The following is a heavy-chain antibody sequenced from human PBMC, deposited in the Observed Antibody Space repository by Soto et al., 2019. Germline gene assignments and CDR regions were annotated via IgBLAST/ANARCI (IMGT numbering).Heavy chain of an antibody. CDR3: ARGIVDCSSTSCYYAFDI. J-gene: IGHJ3*02. CDR2: INPSGGST. V-gene: IGHV1-46*01. D-gene: IGHD2-2*01. CDR1: GYTFTSYY. Sequence: ASVKVSCKASGYTFTSYYMRWVRQAPGQGLEWMGIINPSGGSTSYAQEFQGRVTMTRDTSISTAYMELSSLRSEDTAVYYCARGIVDCSSTSCYYAFDIWGQGTMVTVSS.